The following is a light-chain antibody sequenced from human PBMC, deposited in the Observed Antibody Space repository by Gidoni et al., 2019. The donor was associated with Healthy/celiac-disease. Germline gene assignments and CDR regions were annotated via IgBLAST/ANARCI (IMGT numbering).Light chain of an antibody. CDR2: DAS. V-gene: IGKV1-33*01. CDR3: QQYDNLLFT. Sequence: IQLTQSPSSLSASVGDRVTITCQASQDISNYLNWYQQKPGKAPKLLIYDASNLETGVPSRFSGSGSGTDFTFTISSLQPEDIATYYWQQYDNLLFTFGPGTKVEIK. J-gene: IGKJ3*01. CDR1: QDISNY.